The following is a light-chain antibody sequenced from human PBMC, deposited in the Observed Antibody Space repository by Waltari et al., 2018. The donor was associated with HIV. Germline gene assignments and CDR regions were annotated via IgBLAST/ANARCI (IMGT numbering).Light chain of an antibody. J-gene: IGLJ1*01. V-gene: IGLV2-23*02. CDR2: AVS. Sequence: QSALPQPASVSGSPGQSSTFSCLGTSSDVGASNSVPWYQQLPGKAPRLMIYAVSKRPSGVSNRFSGSKSGNTASLTISGLQADDDADYYCCSYAGSSTYVFGTGTKVTVL. CDR1: SSDVGASNS. CDR3: CSYAGSSTYV.